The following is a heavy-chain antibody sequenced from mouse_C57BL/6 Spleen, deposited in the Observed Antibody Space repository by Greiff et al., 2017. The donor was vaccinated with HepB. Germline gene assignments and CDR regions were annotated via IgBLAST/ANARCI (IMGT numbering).Heavy chain of an antibody. Sequence: VKLQQPGAELVRPGSSVKLSCKASGYTFTSYWMHWVKQRPIQGLEWIGNIDPSDSETHYNQKFKDKATLTVDKSSSTAYMQLSSLTSEDSAVYYCARYDSNWAMDYWGQGTSVTVSS. CDR3: ARYDSNWAMDY. CDR1: GYTFTSYW. V-gene: IGHV1-52*01. D-gene: IGHD2-5*01. J-gene: IGHJ4*01. CDR2: IDPSDSET.